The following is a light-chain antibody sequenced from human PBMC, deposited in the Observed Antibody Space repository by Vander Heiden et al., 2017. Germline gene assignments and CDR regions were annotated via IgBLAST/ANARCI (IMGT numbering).Light chain of an antibody. Sequence: QSALTQPASVSGSPGQSITISCTGTSRDVGRDHLVSWYSQHPGKAPNSIVHEVSKRPSGVSNRLSGSKSGNTASLTISGLEAEDDADYYCCSYAGSSTWVFGGGTKLTVL. V-gene: IGLV2-23*02. CDR2: EVS. CDR1: SRDVGRDHL. CDR3: CSYAGSSTWV. J-gene: IGLJ3*02.